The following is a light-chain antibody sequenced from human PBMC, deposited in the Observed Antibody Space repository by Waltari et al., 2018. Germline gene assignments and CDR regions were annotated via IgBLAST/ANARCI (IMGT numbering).Light chain of an antibody. CDR3: HQYNNHPLT. CDR2: KAS. CDR1: QSISVW. V-gene: IGKV1-5*03. Sequence: DIQMTQSPSSLSASIGDRVTITCRASQSISVWLAWYQQKPGRAPTLLLYKASTLESGVPSRFSGSVSDREFTLTISSLQPDDSATYDCHQYNNHPLTFGGGTKVEV. J-gene: IGKJ4*01.